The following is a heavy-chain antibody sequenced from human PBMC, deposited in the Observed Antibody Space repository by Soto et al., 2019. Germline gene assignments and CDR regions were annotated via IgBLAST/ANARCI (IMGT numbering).Heavy chain of an antibody. J-gene: IGHJ4*02. CDR2: IIPIFGTA. CDR3: ASGPYCGGDCYYPFDY. D-gene: IGHD2-21*02. CDR1: GGTFSSYA. V-gene: IGHV1-69*12. Sequence: QVQLVQSGAEVKKPGSSVKVSCKASGGTFSSYAISWVRQAPGQGLEWMGGIIPIFGTANYAQKFQGRVTITADESTSTAYVELSSLRSEDTAVYYCASGPYCGGDCYYPFDYWGQGTLVTVSS.